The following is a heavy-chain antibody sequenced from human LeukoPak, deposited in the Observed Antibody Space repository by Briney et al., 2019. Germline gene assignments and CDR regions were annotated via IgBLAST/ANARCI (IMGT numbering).Heavy chain of an antibody. CDR1: GFTVSSNY. CDR3: AREDGYSSSWYSDY. D-gene: IGHD6-13*01. Sequence: TGGSLRLSCAASGFTVSSNYMSWVRQAPGKGLEWVSVIYSGGSTYYADSVKGRFTISRDNSKNTLYLQMNSLRAEATAVYYCAREDGYSSSWYSDYWGQGTLVTVSS. V-gene: IGHV3-53*01. J-gene: IGHJ4*02. CDR2: IYSGGST.